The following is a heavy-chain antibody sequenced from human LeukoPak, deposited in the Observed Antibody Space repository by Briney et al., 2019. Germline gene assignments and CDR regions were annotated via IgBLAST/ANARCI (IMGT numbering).Heavy chain of an antibody. J-gene: IGHJ4*02. D-gene: IGHD4-17*01. V-gene: IGHV3-30*18. CDR1: GFSFSTYG. CDR3: AKDGIDYGDYAYYFDF. Sequence: GRSLRLSCAASGFSFSTYGMHWARQAPGKGLEWVATISYDGSNKYYGDSMKGRFTISRDNSKNTLYLQMNSPRAEDTAVYYCAKDGIDYGDYAYYFDFWGQGTLVTVSS. CDR2: ISYDGSNK.